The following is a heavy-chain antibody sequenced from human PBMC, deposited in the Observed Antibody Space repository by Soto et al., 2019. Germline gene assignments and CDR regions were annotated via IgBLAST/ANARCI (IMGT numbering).Heavy chain of an antibody. CDR2: ISGSGGST. Sequence: PGGSLRLSCGASGFTFSSYAMSWVRQAPGKGLEWVSAISGSGGSTYYADSVKGRFTISRDNSKNTLYLQMNSLRAEDTAVYYCAKLVLRIMITFGGWDYWGQGTLVTVSS. CDR1: GFTFSSYA. D-gene: IGHD3-16*01. V-gene: IGHV3-23*01. CDR3: AKLVLRIMITFGGWDY. J-gene: IGHJ4*02.